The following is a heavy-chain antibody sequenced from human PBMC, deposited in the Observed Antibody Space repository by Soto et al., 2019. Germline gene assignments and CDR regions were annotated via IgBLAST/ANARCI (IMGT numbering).Heavy chain of an antibody. Sequence: QVQLVQSGAEVKKPGASVRVSCKAFGYTFTGDYIHWVRQAPGQGLEWMGWTNPNSGDTYSAPKFQGRVTMTRDTSISTAYMELSGLRSDDTAVYYCARFGNGLDVWGQGTTVTVSS. D-gene: IGHD3-16*01. CDR1: GYTFTGDY. V-gene: IGHV1-2*02. CDR2: TNPNSGDT. J-gene: IGHJ6*02. CDR3: ARFGNGLDV.